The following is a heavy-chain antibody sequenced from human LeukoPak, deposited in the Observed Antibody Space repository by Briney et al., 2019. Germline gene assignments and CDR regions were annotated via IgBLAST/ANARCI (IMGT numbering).Heavy chain of an antibody. J-gene: IGHJ5*02. Sequence: ASETLCLTCTVSGGSISSGGYYWSWIRQHPGKGLEWIGYIYYSGSTYYNPSLKSRVTISVDTSKNQFSLKLSSVTAADTAVYYCARGWTAAGNNWFDPWGQGTLVTVSS. V-gene: IGHV4-31*03. D-gene: IGHD6-13*01. CDR3: ARGWTAAGNNWFDP. CDR2: IYYSGST. CDR1: GGSISSGGYY.